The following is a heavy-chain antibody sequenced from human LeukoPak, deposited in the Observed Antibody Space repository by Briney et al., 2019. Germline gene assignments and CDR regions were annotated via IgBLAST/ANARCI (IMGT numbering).Heavy chain of an antibody. J-gene: IGHJ5*02. CDR1: GFTFDDYT. V-gene: IGHV3-9*01. Sequence: DRSLRLSCAASGFTFDDYTMHWVRQAPGKGLEWVSGISWNSGSIGYADSVKGRFTISRDNSKNTLYLQMNSLRAEDTAVYYCARAHDGDGSGSPYNWFDPWGQGTLVTVSS. D-gene: IGHD3-10*01. CDR3: ARAHDGDGSGSPYNWFDP. CDR2: ISWNSGSI.